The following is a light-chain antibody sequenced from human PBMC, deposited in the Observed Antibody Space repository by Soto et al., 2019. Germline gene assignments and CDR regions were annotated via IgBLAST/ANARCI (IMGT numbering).Light chain of an antibody. CDR1: SSDVGGYNY. Sequence: QSALTQPASVSGSPGQSITISCTGTSSDVGGYNYVSWYQQHPGKAPKFLLYEVSNRPSGVSHRFSGSKSGNTASLTISGLQAEDEADYYCCSYAGSYTYVFGTGTKLTVL. CDR2: EVS. CDR3: CSYAGSYTYV. J-gene: IGLJ1*01. V-gene: IGLV2-14*01.